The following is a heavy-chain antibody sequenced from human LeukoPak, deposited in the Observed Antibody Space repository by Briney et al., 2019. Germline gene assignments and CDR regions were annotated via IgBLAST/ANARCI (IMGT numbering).Heavy chain of an antibody. CDR2: MNPNSGNT. CDR1: GYTFTSYD. D-gene: IGHD2-2*01. J-gene: IGHJ6*02. Sequence: GASVKVSCKASGYTFTSYDINWVRQATGQGLEWMGWMNPNSGNTGYAQKFPGRVTMTRNTSISTAYMELSSLRSEDTAVYYCARSPIVVVPAALYGMDVWGQGTTVTVSS. CDR3: ARSPIVVVPAALYGMDV. V-gene: IGHV1-8*01.